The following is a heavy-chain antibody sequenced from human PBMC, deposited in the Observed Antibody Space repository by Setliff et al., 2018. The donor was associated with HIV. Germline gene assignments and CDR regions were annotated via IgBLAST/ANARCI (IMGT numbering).Heavy chain of an antibody. V-gene: IGHV1-46*01. CDR1: GYTFTSYY. J-gene: IGHJ5*02. D-gene: IGHD5-18*01. CDR2: TNPNGGST. Sequence: ASVKVSCKASGYTFTSYYIHCVRQAPGQGPEWMGITNPNGGSTNYAQKFQGRVAMTADTSTNTVYMELSSLRSEDTAIYYCARGGPGSSFGYDWFDPWGQGTPVTVSS. CDR3: ARGGPGSSFGYDWFDP.